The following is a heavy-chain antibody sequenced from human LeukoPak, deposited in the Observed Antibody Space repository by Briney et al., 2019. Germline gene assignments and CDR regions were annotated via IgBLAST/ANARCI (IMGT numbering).Heavy chain of an antibody. D-gene: IGHD1-26*01. CDR3: ARKPDIGSGIDA. J-gene: IGHJ5*02. CDR1: GHSSSRYY. V-gene: IGHV4-59*08. Sequence: SDTLSLICSVSGHSSSRYYWSWIRQPPGKALEWIGYIYYSWSTNHNPSHKSRVSRSNDTSKRQISLKRSVLTAADRAGNYWARKPDIGSGIDASGQGTLVTVSS. CDR2: IYYSWST.